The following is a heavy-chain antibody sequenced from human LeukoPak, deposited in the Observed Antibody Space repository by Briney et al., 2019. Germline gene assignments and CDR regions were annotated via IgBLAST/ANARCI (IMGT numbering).Heavy chain of an antibody. D-gene: IGHD5-24*01. V-gene: IGHV4-38-2*01. CDR2: IYHSGST. Sequence: SETLSLTCAVSGYSISSGYYWGWIRQPPGKGLEWIGSIYHSGSTYYNPSLKSRVTISVDTSKNQFSLKLSSVTAADTAVYYCARLGPVEMATIALDYWGQGTLVTVSS. CDR1: GYSISSGYY. J-gene: IGHJ4*02. CDR3: ARLGPVEMATIALDY.